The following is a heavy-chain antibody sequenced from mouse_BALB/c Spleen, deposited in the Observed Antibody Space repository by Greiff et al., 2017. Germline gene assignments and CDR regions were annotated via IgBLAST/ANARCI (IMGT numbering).Heavy chain of an antibody. Sequence: EVKLMESGTELVKPGASVKMSCKASGYTFTSYVMHWVKQKPGQGLEWIGYINPYNDGTKYNEKFKGKATLTSDKSSSTAYMELSSLTSEDSAVYYCARLYGYDGDYFDYWGQGTTLTVSS. CDR2: INPYNDGT. CDR3: ARLYGYDGDYFDY. CDR1: GYTFTSYV. D-gene: IGHD2-2*01. V-gene: IGHV1-14*01. J-gene: IGHJ2*01.